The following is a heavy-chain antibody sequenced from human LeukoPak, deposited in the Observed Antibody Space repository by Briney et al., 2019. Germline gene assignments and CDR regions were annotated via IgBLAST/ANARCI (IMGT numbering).Heavy chain of an antibody. CDR1: GFTFSSYS. D-gene: IGHD2-2*01. Sequence: GGPLRLSCAASGFTFSSYSMNWVRQAPGKGLEWVSSISSSSSYIYYADSVKARFTISRDNAKNSLYLQMNSLRAEDTAVYYCARDSTRVYCSSTSCYRNWFDPWGQGTRVTGSS. J-gene: IGHJ5*02. CDR3: ARDSTRVYCSSTSCYRNWFDP. CDR2: ISSSSSYI. V-gene: IGHV3-21*01.